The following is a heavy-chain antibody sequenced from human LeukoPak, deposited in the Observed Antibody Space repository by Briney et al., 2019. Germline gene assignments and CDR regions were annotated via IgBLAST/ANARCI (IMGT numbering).Heavy chain of an antibody. J-gene: IGHJ4*02. CDR2: MNPNSGNT. D-gene: IGHD3-10*01. CDR1: GGTFSSYA. V-gene: IGHV1-8*02. Sequence: GASVKVSCKASGGTFSSYAISWVRQATGQGLEWMGWMNPNSGNTGYAQKFQGRVTMTRNTSISTAYMELSSLRSEDTAVYYCARGRRGAIPYWGQGTLVTVSS. CDR3: ARGRRGAIPY.